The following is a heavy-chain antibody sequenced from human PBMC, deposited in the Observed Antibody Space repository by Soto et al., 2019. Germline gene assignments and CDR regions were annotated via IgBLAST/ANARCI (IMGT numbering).Heavy chain of an antibody. V-gene: IGHV1-69*12. J-gene: IGHJ4*02. Sequence: QVQLVQSGAEVKKPGSSVKVSCKASGGTFSSWPISWVRQAPGQGLEWMGGIIPIFGTPNYAQSFQGRVTITADESTSTVYMELSSLRSEDTAIYYCARWGGSKWYGPFGYWGQGTLVTVSS. CDR3: ARWGGSKWYGPFGY. CDR2: IIPIFGTP. CDR1: GGTFSSWP. D-gene: IGHD6-13*01.